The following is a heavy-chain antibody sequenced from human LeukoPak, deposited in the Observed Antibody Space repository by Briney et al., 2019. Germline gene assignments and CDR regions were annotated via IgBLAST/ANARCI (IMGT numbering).Heavy chain of an antibody. V-gene: IGHV4-39*01. J-gene: IGHJ4*01. CDR2: IFYGGST. CDR3: ARQLPTAAADTRGYFDY. Sequence: SETLSLTCSVSGGSISNGDYYWGWLRPAPGKGLEWLGSIFYGGSTHYNPSLKSRATISVDTSKNQFSLKLTSVTAADAAMYYCARQLPTAAADTRGYFDYWGQGTVVTVSS. CDR1: GGSISNGDYY. D-gene: IGHD6-25*01.